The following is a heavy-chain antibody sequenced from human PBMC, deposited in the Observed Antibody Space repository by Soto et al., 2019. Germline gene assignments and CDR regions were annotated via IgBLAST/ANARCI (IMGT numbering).Heavy chain of an antibody. CDR2: IYHSGNT. CDR1: GYSITSGYY. D-gene: IGHD2-15*01. J-gene: IGHJ6*02. V-gene: IGHV4-38-2*02. Sequence: SETLSLTCAVSGYSITSGYYWGWIRQPPGKGLEWIGSIYHSGNTYYNPSLKSRVTISVDTSKNQFSLRLSSVTAADTAVYYCAREGGTYCSGGSCYSDYYYYTMDVWGQGTTVTVSS. CDR3: AREGGTYCSGGSCYSDYYYYTMDV.